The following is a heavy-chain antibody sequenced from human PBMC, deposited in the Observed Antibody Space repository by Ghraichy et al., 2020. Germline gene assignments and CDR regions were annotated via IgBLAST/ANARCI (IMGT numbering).Heavy chain of an antibody. D-gene: IGHD6-13*01. CDR3: AREAYSSSWSNWFDP. V-gene: IGHV3-74*01. Sequence: GGSLRLSCAASGFTFSSYWMHWVRQAPGKGLVWVSRINSDGSSTSYADSVKGRFTISRDNAKNTLYLQMNSLRAEDTAVYYCAREAYSSSWSNWFDPWGQGTLVTVSS. CDR2: INSDGSST. CDR1: GFTFSSYW. J-gene: IGHJ5*02.